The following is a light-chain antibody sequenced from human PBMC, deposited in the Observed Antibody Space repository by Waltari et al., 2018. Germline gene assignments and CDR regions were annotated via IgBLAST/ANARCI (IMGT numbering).Light chain of an antibody. J-gene: IGKJ1*01. CDR2: GAS. CDR1: QNVSSSY. Sequence: EIVLTQSPGTLSLSPGERANLPCRASQNVSSSYLAWYQQKPGQAPRVLIHGASNRATGIPDRFSGSGSGTDFTLTISRLEPEDFAVYYCQQYGSSPWTFGQGTKVEIK. CDR3: QQYGSSPWT. V-gene: IGKV3-20*01.